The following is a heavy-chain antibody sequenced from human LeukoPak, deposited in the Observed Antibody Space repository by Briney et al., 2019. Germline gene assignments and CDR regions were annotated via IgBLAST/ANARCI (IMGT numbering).Heavy chain of an antibody. CDR2: IYYSGST. J-gene: IGHJ4*02. CDR1: GGFISSSSYY. V-gene: IGHV4-39*01. Sequence: SETLSPTCTVSGGFISSSSYYWGWIRQPPGKGLEWIGSIYYSGSTYYNPSLKSRVTISVDTSKNQFSLKLSSVTAADTAVYYCARLTAAAGNSLFDYWGQGTLVTVSS. CDR3: ARLTAAAGNSLFDY. D-gene: IGHD6-13*01.